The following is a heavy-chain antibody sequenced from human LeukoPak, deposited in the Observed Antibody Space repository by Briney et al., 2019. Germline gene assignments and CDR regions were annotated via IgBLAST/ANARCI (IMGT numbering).Heavy chain of an antibody. CDR3: ARETISRSRFDP. CDR1: GFIFSTYW. CDR2: ISYDGSNK. Sequence: GGSLRLSCAASGFIFSTYWMSWVRQAPGKGLEWVAVISYDGSNKYYADSVKGRFTISRDNSKNTLYLQMNSLRAEDTAVYYCARETISRSRFDPWGQGTLATVSS. D-gene: IGHD3-9*01. V-gene: IGHV3-30-3*01. J-gene: IGHJ5*02.